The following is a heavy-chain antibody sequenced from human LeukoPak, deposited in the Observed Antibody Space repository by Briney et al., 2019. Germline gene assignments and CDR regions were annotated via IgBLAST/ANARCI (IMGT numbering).Heavy chain of an antibody. CDR3: AKGLGYYDSGETYYYGMDV. Sequence: GRSLRLSCAASGFTFSSQGMHWGRQAPGKGLEWVADISYDGSNKYADSVKGRFTISRDNSKNTVYLQMNSLRAEDSAVYYCAKGLGYYDSGETYYYGMDVWGQGTTVTVSS. CDR2: ISYDGSNK. J-gene: IGHJ6*02. D-gene: IGHD3-10*01. CDR1: GFTFSSQG. V-gene: IGHV3-30*18.